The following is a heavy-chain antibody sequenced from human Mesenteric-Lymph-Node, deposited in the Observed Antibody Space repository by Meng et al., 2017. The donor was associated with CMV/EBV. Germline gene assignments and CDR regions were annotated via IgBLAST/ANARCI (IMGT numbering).Heavy chain of an antibody. Sequence: GGSLRLSCAASGFTFSNYGMHWVRQAPGKGLEWVAFISYDGVNRYYADTVRGRFTISRDNPGNTLSLQMNSLRGEDMAVYYCAKDRLNTAPTYYYFHGVDVWGLGTTVTVSS. CDR1: GFTFSNYG. CDR3: AKDRLNTAPTYYYFHGVDV. D-gene: IGHD4-23*01. J-gene: IGHJ6*02. V-gene: IGHV3-33*03. CDR2: ISYDGVNR.